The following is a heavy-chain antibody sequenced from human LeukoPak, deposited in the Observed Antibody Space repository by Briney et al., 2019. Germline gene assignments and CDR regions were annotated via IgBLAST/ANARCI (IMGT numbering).Heavy chain of an antibody. J-gene: IGHJ6*03. Sequence: PSETLSLTCTVSGGSISSSSYYWGWIRQPPGKGLEWIGSIYYSGSTYYNPSLKSRVTISVDKSKNQFSLKLSSVTAADTAVYYCARGGYDFAISVGYYYYYYMDVWGKGTTVTVSS. CDR3: ARGGYDFAISVGYYYYYYMDV. CDR1: GGSISSSSYY. D-gene: IGHD5-12*01. CDR2: IYYSGST. V-gene: IGHV4-39*07.